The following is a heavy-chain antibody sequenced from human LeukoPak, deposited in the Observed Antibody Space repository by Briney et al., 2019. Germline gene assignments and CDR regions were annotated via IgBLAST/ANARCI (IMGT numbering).Heavy chain of an antibody. Sequence: ASVKVSCKVSGYTLTELSMHWVRQAPGKGLEWMGGFDPEDGETIYAQKFQGRVTMTEDTSADTAYMELSSLRSEDTAVYYCATPPSGKELRYFDWYTGWYAFDIWGQGTMVTVSS. V-gene: IGHV1-24*01. D-gene: IGHD3-9*01. CDR3: ATPPSGKELRYFDWYTGWYAFDI. CDR1: GYTLTELS. CDR2: FDPEDGET. J-gene: IGHJ3*02.